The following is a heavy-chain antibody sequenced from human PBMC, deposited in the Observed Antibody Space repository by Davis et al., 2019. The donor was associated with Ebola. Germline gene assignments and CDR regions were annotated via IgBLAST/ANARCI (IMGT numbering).Heavy chain of an antibody. J-gene: IGHJ4*02. D-gene: IGHD6-13*01. CDR3: ARQGGIALTNFDY. Sequence: GESLKISCKGTGYSFGNYWIGWVRQMPGKGLEWLGSIYPGDSDIRYSPSFQGQVTLSADKSMSTAYVQWRSLKASDTAMYYCARQGGIALTNFDYWGQGTLVTVSS. V-gene: IGHV5-51*01. CDR1: GYSFGNYW. CDR2: IYPGDSDI.